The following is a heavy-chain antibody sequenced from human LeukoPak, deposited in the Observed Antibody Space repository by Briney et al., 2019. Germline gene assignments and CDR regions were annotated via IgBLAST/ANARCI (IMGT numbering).Heavy chain of an antibody. V-gene: IGHV3-21*01. Sequence: PGGSLRLSCAASGFTFSNYWMHWVRPDPGKWLEWVSSISSSSSYIYYADSVKGRFTISRDNAKNSLYLQMNSLRAEDTAVYYCASLEAAMVSGIDYWGQGTLVTVSS. CDR1: GFTFSNYW. CDR2: ISSSSSYI. J-gene: IGHJ4*02. CDR3: ASLEAAMVSGIDY. D-gene: IGHD5-18*01.